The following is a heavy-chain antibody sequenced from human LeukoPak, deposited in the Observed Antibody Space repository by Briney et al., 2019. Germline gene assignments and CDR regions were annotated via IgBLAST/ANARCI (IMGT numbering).Heavy chain of an antibody. CDR3: ARDRGDYYFDY. V-gene: IGHV3-53*01. CDR2: IYSGGNI. Sequence: PGGSLRLSCAASGLTVSSNYMSWVRQAPGKGLEWVSVIYSGGNIYYGDSVKGRFTISRDNSKNTLYLQMNSLRAEDTAVYYCARDRGDYYFDYWGQGILVTVSS. D-gene: IGHD2-21*02. J-gene: IGHJ4*02. CDR1: GLTVSSNY.